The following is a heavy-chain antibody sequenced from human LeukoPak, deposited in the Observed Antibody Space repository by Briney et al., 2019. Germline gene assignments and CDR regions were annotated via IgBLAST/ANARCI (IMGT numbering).Heavy chain of an antibody. Sequence: GGSLRLSCAASGVTFSSYGMYWVRQAPGKGLGWAAFIRYDGSNKYYEDSLKGPFTISRYNSKNTLYLQMNSLRAADTAVYYCAKDPTHYRVWDDYDSTVLSYWGQGTLVTVSS. CDR3: AKDPTHYRVWDDYDSTVLSY. CDR1: GVTFSSYG. V-gene: IGHV3-30*02. CDR2: IRYDGSNK. J-gene: IGHJ4*02. D-gene: IGHD3-22*01.